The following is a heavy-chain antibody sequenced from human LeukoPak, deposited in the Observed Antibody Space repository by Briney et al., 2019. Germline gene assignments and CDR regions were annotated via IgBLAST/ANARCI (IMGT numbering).Heavy chain of an antibody. CDR2: IHYSGKA. Sequence: SETLSLTCTVSGGSIGGNYWTWTRQPPGKGLEWIGQIHYSGKADYNPSLRSRITISVDTSKNQMFLKVSSVTAADTAVYYCARFGVYYDMDVWGQGTTVTVSS. J-gene: IGHJ6*02. CDR1: GGSIGGNY. V-gene: IGHV4-59*01. D-gene: IGHD3-3*01. CDR3: ARFGVYYDMDV.